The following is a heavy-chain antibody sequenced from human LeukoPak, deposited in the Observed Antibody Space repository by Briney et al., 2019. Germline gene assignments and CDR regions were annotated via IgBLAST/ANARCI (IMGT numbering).Heavy chain of an antibody. V-gene: IGHV4-61*01. D-gene: IGHD4-11*01. Sequence: PSETLSLTCTVSGGSISSNSYYWGWIRQPPGKGLEWIGYIYYSGSTNYNPSLKSRVTISVDTSKNQFSLKLSSVTAADTAVYYCARDRHDYKGTYYYYMDVWGKGTTVTVSS. CDR3: ARDRHDYKGTYYYYMDV. J-gene: IGHJ6*03. CDR1: GGSISSNSYY. CDR2: IYYSGST.